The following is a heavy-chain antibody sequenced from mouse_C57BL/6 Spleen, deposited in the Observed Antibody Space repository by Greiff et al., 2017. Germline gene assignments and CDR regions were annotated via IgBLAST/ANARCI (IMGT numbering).Heavy chain of an antibody. D-gene: IGHD3-3*01. Sequence: EVKVVESGGGLVKPGGSLNLSCAASGFTFSSYAMSWVRQTPEKRLEWVATISDGGSYTYYPDNVKGRFTISRDNAKNNLYLQMSQLKSEDTAMYYWARGGRGLVDYWGQGTTLTVSS. V-gene: IGHV5-4*03. J-gene: IGHJ2*01. CDR1: GFTFSSYA. CDR3: ARGGRGLVDY. CDR2: ISDGGSYT.